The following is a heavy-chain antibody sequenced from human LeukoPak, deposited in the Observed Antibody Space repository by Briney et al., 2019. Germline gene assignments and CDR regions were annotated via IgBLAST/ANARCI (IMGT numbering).Heavy chain of an antibody. Sequence: PGGSLRLSCSASGFTFRNFAISWVRQAPGKGLEWVSSIGGGDTHYADSVKGRFTISRDDSRNTAYLQMNSLRAEDTALYYCARGGGQWHVDYWGQGTLVTVSS. D-gene: IGHD6-19*01. CDR2: IGGGDT. CDR1: GFTFRNFA. V-gene: IGHV3-23*01. CDR3: ARGGGQWHVDY. J-gene: IGHJ4*02.